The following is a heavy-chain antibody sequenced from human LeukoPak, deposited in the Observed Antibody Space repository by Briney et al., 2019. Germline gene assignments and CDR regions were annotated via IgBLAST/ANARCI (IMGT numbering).Heavy chain of an antibody. Sequence: PSETLSLTCTVSGGSISSYYWSWIRQPPGKGLEWIGYIYYSGSTDYNPSLKSRVTMSVDTSKNQFSLKLSSVTAADTAVYYCARAYDFWPFDYWGQGTLVTVSS. CDR2: IYYSGST. V-gene: IGHV4-59*01. J-gene: IGHJ4*02. D-gene: IGHD3-3*01. CDR3: ARAYDFWPFDY. CDR1: GGSISSYY.